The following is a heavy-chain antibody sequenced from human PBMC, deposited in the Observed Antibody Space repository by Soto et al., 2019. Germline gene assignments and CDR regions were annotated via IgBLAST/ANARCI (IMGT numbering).Heavy chain of an antibody. D-gene: IGHD3-10*01. CDR2: VSGSGDST. CDR3: ATDFKASYGYNHFDN. V-gene: IGHV3-23*01. CDR1: GLTFDTYA. J-gene: IGHJ4*02. Sequence: GGSLRLSCAASGLTFDTYAMSWVRQAPGKGLEWVSGVSGSGDSTYYAGTVKGRFTISRDNSKNTLNLQMNSLRAEDTAVYYCATDFKASYGYNHFDNWGQGTPVTVSS.